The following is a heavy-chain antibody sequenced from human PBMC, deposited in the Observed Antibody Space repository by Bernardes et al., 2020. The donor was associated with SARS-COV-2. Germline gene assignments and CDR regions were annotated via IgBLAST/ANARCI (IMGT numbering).Heavy chain of an antibody. CDR1: GFSFSSYS. Sequence: VGSLRLSCAASGFSFSSYSIHWVRQAPGQGLEWVSCISGGSSYIYYADSVKGRFTISRDNAKNSLYLQMHSLRAEDTAVYYCARERWSAFDYWGQGTLVTVSS. V-gene: IGHV3-21*01. CDR3: ARERWSAFDY. CDR2: ISGGSSYI. D-gene: IGHD3-3*01. J-gene: IGHJ4*02.